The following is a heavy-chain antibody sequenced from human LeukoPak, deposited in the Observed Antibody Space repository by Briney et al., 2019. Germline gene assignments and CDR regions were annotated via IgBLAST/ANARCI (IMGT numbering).Heavy chain of an antibody. J-gene: IGHJ4*02. CDR2: ISTYNGNT. Sequence: ASVKVSCKASGYTFTSDGISWVRQAPGRGLEWMGWISTYNGNTNYAQKLQGRVTMTTDTSTSTAYMELRSLRSDDTAVYYCARRRVYSGSYVFDYWGQGTLVTVSS. CDR3: ARRRVYSGSYVFDY. D-gene: IGHD1-26*01. CDR1: GYTFTSDG. V-gene: IGHV1-18*01.